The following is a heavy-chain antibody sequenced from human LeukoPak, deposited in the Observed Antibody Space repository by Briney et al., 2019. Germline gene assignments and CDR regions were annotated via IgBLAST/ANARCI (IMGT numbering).Heavy chain of an antibody. D-gene: IGHD3-9*01. CDR3: AREGAYYDILTGYYLFDP. V-gene: IGHV4-38-2*02. CDR1: GYSISSGYY. Sequence: SETLSLTCTVSGYSISSGYYWGWIRQPPGKGLEWIGSIYHSGSTYYNPSLKSRVTISVDTSKNQFSLKLSSVTAADTAVYYCAREGAYYDILTGYYLFDPWGQGTLVTVSS. J-gene: IGHJ5*02. CDR2: IYHSGST.